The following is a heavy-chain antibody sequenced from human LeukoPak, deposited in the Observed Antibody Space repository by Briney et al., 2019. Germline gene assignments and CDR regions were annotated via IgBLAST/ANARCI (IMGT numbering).Heavy chain of an antibody. J-gene: IGHJ4*02. CDR3: ARVLDYYGSGTYSFDY. D-gene: IGHD3-10*01. CDR1: GASISSSNYY. Sequence: SETLSLTCTVSGASISSSNYYWGWIRQPPGKGLEWIGYIYHSGKTYYNPSLKSRVTISVDTSKNQFSLRLSSVTAADTAVYYCARVLDYYGSGTYSFDYWGQGTLVTVSS. V-gene: IGHV4-39*07. CDR2: IYHSGKT.